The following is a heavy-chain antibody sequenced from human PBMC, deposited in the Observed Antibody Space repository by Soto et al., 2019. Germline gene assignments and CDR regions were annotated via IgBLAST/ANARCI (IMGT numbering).Heavy chain of an antibody. CDR1: GFTVSINY. CDR2: IYGGGST. V-gene: IGHV3-53*04. D-gene: IGHD6-13*01. CDR3: ASSSWPTIGMDV. Sequence: EVQLVESGGGLVQPGGSLRLSCAASGFTVSINYMSWVRQAPGKGLEWVSVIYGGGSTYYADSVKGRFTISRHNSKNTLYLQMNSLRAEDTAVYYFASSSWPTIGMDVWGQGTTVTVSS. J-gene: IGHJ6*02.